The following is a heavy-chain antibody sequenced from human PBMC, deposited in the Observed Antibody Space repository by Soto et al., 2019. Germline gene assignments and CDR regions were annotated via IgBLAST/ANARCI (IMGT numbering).Heavy chain of an antibody. V-gene: IGHV1-2*02. J-gene: IGHJ4*02. CDR2: INPNTGGT. D-gene: IGHD6-6*01. Sequence: ASVKVSCKASGYTFTGYFIHWVRQAPGQGLEWMGWINPNTGGTYYAQKFQGRVTMSRDTSISTAYMELSRLTSDDTAMYYCARSLSTISARPDSWGQGTLVTAPQ. CDR1: GYTFTGYF. CDR3: ARSLSTISARPDS.